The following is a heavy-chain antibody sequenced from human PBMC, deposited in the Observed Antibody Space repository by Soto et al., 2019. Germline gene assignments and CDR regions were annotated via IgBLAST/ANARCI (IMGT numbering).Heavy chain of an antibody. Sequence: QVQLQQWGAGLLKPSETLSLTCAVYGGSFSGYYWSWIRQPPGKGLEWIGEINHSGSTNYNPSLKSRVTISVDTSKNQFPLKLSSVTAADTAVYYCARIRCSSTSCPSDYWGQGTLVTVSS. D-gene: IGHD2-2*01. CDR1: GGSFSGYY. V-gene: IGHV4-34*01. J-gene: IGHJ4*02. CDR2: INHSGST. CDR3: ARIRCSSTSCPSDY.